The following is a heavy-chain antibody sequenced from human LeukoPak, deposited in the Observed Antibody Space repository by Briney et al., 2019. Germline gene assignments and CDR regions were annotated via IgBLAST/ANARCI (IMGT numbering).Heavy chain of an antibody. Sequence: PSETLSLTCTVSGGSISSYYWSWIRQPPGKGLEWIGYIYYSGTTNYNPSLESRLTMSVDTSKNQFSLKLSSVTAADTAMYYCARDRRLGGYNYGLDYWGQGTLVTVSS. CDR1: GGSISSYY. V-gene: IGHV4-59*01. J-gene: IGHJ4*02. D-gene: IGHD5-18*01. CDR2: IYYSGTT. CDR3: ARDRRLGGYNYGLDY.